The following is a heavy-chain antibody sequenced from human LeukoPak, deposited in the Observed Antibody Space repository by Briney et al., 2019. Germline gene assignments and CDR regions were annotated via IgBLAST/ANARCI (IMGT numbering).Heavy chain of an antibody. CDR3: ARGRPIGIGGTAIEY. J-gene: IGHJ4*02. D-gene: IGHD1-26*01. V-gene: IGHV1-2*02. Sequence: GASVKVSCKASGYTLTDYHIHWVRQAPGQGLEWMGLIKPNSGVTNYEQKFQGRVTMTRDTSISTAYMEVSSLKSDDTAVYYCARGRPIGIGGTAIEYWGQGTLVTVSS. CDR1: GYTLTDYH. CDR2: IKPNSGVT.